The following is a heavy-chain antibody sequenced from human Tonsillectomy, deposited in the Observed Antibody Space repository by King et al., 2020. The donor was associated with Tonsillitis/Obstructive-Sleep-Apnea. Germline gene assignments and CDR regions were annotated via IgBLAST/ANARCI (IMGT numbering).Heavy chain of an antibody. CDR2: IDSGANT. J-gene: IGHJ4*02. CDR1: GFTFGNYD. Sequence: VQLVESGGALAQSGGSLRLSCVASGFTFGNYDMHWVRQTTRKGLEWVSSIDSGANTYYPDSVKGRFTISRDNAKNSLYLQMNSLTAGDTAVYYCARGPRWNLDYWGQGTLVTVSS. V-gene: IGHV3-13*04. D-gene: IGHD1-1*01. CDR3: ARGPRWNLDY.